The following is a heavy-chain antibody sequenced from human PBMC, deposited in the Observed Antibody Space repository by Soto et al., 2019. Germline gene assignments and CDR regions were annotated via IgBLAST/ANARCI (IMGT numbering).Heavy chain of an antibody. V-gene: IGHV3-33*01. CDR3: ARAEESGGSSFSNY. CDR1: GFTFSTYG. Sequence: PGGSLRLSCAASGFTFSTYGMHWVRQAPGKGLEWVAVIWYDGTNKYYADSVKGRFTISRDNSKNNTVYLQMNGLRAEDTAVYYCARAEESGGSSFSNYWGQGTLVTVSS. D-gene: IGHD2-15*01. J-gene: IGHJ4*02. CDR2: IWYDGTNK.